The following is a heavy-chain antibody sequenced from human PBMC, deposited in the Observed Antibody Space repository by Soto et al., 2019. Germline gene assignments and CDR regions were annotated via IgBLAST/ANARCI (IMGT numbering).Heavy chain of an antibody. CDR2: IYYSGST. Sequence: QVQLQESDPGLVKPSETLSLTCTVSGGTISSYYWSWIRQPPGKGLEWIGYIYYSGSTNYNPSLKSRVTISVDTSKNQCALKLSSVTAADTAVYYCARVRGMILGVVPRYYFDYWGQGTLVTVSS. J-gene: IGHJ4*02. V-gene: IGHV4-59*01. CDR3: ARVRGMILGVVPRYYFDY. D-gene: IGHD3-3*01. CDR1: GGTISSYY.